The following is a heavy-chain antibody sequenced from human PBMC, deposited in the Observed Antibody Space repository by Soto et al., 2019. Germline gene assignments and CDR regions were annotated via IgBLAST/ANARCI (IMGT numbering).Heavy chain of an antibody. J-gene: IGHJ4*02. Sequence: QVQLQQWGAGLLKPSETLSLTCAVYGGSFSGYYWSWIRQPPGKGLEWIGEINHSGSTNYNPSLKSRVTISVDTSKNQFSLKLSSVTAADTAVYYCARGWHTLRACDYLGQGTLVTVSS. V-gene: IGHV4-34*01. CDR1: GGSFSGYY. D-gene: IGHD3-9*01. CDR3: ARGWHTLRACDY. CDR2: INHSGST.